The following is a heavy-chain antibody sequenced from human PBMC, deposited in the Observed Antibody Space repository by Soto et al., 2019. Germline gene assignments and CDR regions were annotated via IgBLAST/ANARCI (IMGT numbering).Heavy chain of an antibody. J-gene: IGHJ4*02. CDR2: INAGNGDT. CDR1: GYIFTKYA. CDR3: ARDEDY. Sequence: QVQLVQSGAEVKKPGASVKVSCKASGYIFTKYALHWVRQAPGQRLEWMGWINAGNGDTKYSQKFQGRVTITRDTSASTVNMEVSSLTSEDTAVYYCARDEDYWGQGTLITVSS. V-gene: IGHV1-3*01.